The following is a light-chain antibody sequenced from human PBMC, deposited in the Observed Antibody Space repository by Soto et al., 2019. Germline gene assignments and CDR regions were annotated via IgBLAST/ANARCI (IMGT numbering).Light chain of an antibody. CDR1: ALPKKY. Sequence: LTQPPSVSVSLGQMARITCSGEALPKKYAYWYQQRPGSSPTTVIYEDNQRPSGVPDRFSGSIDSSSNSASLTISGLKTEDEADYYCQSYNSSIDWVFGGGTKLTVL. CDR2: EDN. CDR3: QSYNSSIDWV. J-gene: IGLJ3*02. V-gene: IGLV6-57*01.